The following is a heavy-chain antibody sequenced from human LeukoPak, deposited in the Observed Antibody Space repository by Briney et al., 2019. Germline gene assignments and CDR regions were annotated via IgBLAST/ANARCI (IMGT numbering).Heavy chain of an antibody. J-gene: IGHJ4*02. V-gene: IGHV1-69*13. CDR2: IIPIFGTA. CDR3: ARDGSGGSCYEY. Sequence: ASVKVSCMASGGTFSSYAISWVRQAPGQELERMGGIIPIFGTANYAQKFQGRVTITADESTSTAYMELSSLRSEDTAVYYCARDGSGGSCYEYWGQGTLVTVSS. D-gene: IGHD2-15*01. CDR1: GGTFSSYA.